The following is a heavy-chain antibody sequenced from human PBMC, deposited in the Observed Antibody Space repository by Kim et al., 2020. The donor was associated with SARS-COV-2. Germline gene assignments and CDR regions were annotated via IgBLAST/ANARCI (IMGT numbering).Heavy chain of an antibody. D-gene: IGHD3-3*01. Sequence: GESLKISCQGSGYRFTNYWIAWVRQMPGKGLEWMGIIYPGDSDTRYSPSFQGQVTISADKSISTAYLQWSSLKASDTAMYYCARFQGDFLSGYSKYGLDVWGQGTTVIVSS. CDR2: IYPGDSDT. CDR1: GYRFTNYW. J-gene: IGHJ6*02. V-gene: IGHV5-51*01. CDR3: ARFQGDFLSGYSKYGLDV.